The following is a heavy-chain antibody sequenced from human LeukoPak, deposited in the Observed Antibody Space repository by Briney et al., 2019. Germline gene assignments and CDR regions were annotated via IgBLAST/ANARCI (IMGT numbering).Heavy chain of an antibody. J-gene: IGHJ5*02. CDR2: IYYSGST. D-gene: IGHD2-2*01. V-gene: IGHV4-39*01. CDR1: GGSISSYY. Sequence: SETLSLTCTVSGGSISSYYWGWIRQPPGKGLEWIGSIYYSGSTYYNPSLKSRVTISVDTSKNQFSLKLSSVTAADTAVYYCARPLGYCSSTSCSNWFDPWGQGTLVTVSS. CDR3: ARPLGYCSSTSCSNWFDP.